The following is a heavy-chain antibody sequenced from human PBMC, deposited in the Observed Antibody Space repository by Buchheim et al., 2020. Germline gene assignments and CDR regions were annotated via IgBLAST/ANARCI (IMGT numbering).Heavy chain of an antibody. CDR2: ISYDGSNQ. D-gene: IGHD6-6*01. CDR1: GFTFRGFA. V-gene: IGHV3-30-3*01. Sequence: QVQLVESGGGVVQPGRSLRLSCAASGFTFRGFAMHWVRQAPGKGLEWVAVISYDGSNQDYVDSVKGRFTISRDNSKNTLYLQMNSLRPEDTAVYYCASPGGSYTSSSSYFDYWGQGTL. CDR3: ASPGGSYTSSSSYFDY. J-gene: IGHJ4*02.